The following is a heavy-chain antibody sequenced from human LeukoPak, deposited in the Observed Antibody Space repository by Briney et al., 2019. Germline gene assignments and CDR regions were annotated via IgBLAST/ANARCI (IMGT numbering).Heavy chain of an antibody. CDR3: ARALSPYSSSWYGYFDL. Sequence: SETLSLTCTVAGRSISSYYWSLIRQPPGKGLEWIGYIYYSGSTNYNPSLKSRVTISVDTSKNQFSLKLSSVTAADTAVYYCARALSPYSSSWYGYFDLWGRGTLVTVSS. J-gene: IGHJ2*01. V-gene: IGHV4-59*01. CDR2: IYYSGST. D-gene: IGHD6-13*01. CDR1: GRSISSYY.